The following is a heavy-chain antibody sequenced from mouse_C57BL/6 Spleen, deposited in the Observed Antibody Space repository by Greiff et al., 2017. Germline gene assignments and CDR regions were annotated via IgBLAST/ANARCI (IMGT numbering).Heavy chain of an antibody. CDR1: GFTFSDFY. CDR2: SRNKANDYTT. CDR3: ARDAWEGLDY. J-gene: IGHJ2*01. Sequence: EVQVVESGGGLVQSGRSLRLSCATSGFTFSDFYMEWVRQAPGKGLEWIAASRNKANDYTTEYSASVKGRFIVSRDTSQSILYLQMNALRAEDTAIYYCARDAWEGLDYWGQGTTLTVSS. D-gene: IGHD3-3*01. V-gene: IGHV7-1*01.